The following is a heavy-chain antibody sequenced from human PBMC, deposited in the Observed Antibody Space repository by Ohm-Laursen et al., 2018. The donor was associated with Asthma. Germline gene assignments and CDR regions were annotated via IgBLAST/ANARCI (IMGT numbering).Heavy chain of an antibody. D-gene: IGHD3-22*01. CDR1: GGSVSSGSYY. CDR2: IYYSGST. CDR3: AKGDLGWYGNSAYSH. J-gene: IGHJ4*02. Sequence: TLSLTCTVSGGSVSSGSYYWSWIRQPPGKGLEWIGYIYYSGSTNYNPSLKSRVTISIDMSKNQFSLKVNSVTAADTALYYCAKGDLGWYGNSAYSHWGQGTPVTVSS. V-gene: IGHV4-61*01.